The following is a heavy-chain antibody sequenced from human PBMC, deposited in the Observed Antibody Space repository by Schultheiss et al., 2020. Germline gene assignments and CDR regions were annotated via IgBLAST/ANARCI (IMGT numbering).Heavy chain of an antibody. CDR3: ARVSAAAWAPFQH. Sequence: GGSLRLSCAASGFTFDDYAMHWVRQAPGKGLEWVSGISWNSGSIGYADSVKGRFTISRDNSKNTLYLQMNSLRAEDTAVYYCARVSAAAWAPFQHWGQGTLVTVSS. D-gene: IGHD6-13*01. J-gene: IGHJ1*01. CDR2: ISWNSGSI. CDR1: GFTFDDYA. V-gene: IGHV3-9*01.